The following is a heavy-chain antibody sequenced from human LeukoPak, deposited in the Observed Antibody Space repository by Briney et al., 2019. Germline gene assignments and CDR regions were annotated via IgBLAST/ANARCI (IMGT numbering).Heavy chain of an antibody. J-gene: IGHJ4*02. CDR3: ARDYPSFYDSSGYYARRFDY. CDR1: GFTFGNYW. Sequence: GGSLRLSCVASGFTFGNYWMTWVRQAPGKGLQWVANIKHDGGEEYYVDSVRGRFSISRDNSKNSLFLELESLRAEDTAVYYCARDYPSFYDSSGYYARRFDYWGQGTLVTVSS. D-gene: IGHD3-22*01. V-gene: IGHV3-7*01. CDR2: IKHDGGEE.